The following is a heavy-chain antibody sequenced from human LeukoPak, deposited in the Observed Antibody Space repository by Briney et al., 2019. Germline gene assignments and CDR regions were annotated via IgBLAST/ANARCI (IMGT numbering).Heavy chain of an antibody. CDR2: IRSKGYGGTS. CDR3: SRHGGVRKRYDNSKYYSYYGMDV. Sequence: PGRSLRLSCAASGFTFNIYAMHWVRQAPGKGLEWVGFIRSKGYGGTSEYAASVEGRLTISRDDSKSIAYLQMNSLKTEDTAMYYCSRHGGVRKRYDNSKYYSYYGMDVWGQGTTVTVSS. V-gene: IGHV3-49*04. J-gene: IGHJ6*02. D-gene: IGHD4-11*01. CDR1: GFTFNIYA.